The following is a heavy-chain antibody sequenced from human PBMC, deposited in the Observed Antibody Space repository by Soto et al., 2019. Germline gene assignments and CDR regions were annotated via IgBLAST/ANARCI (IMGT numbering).Heavy chain of an antibody. J-gene: IGHJ5*02. V-gene: IGHV3-23*01. Sequence: PGGSLRLSCAASGFTVSSNYMSWVRQAPGKGLEWVSAISGSGGSTYYADSVKGRFTISRDNSKNTLYLQMNSLRAEDTAVYYCAKDPVGSGWYWNWFDPWGQGTLVTVSS. CDR2: ISGSGGST. CDR3: AKDPVGSGWYWNWFDP. D-gene: IGHD6-19*01. CDR1: GFTVSSNY.